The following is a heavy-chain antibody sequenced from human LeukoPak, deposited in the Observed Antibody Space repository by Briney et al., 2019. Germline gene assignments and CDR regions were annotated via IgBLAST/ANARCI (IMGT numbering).Heavy chain of an antibody. CDR1: GFTFDDYG. J-gene: IGHJ3*02. D-gene: IGHD6-13*01. Sequence: GGSLRLSCAASGFTFDDYGMSWVRQAPGKGLEGVSGINWNGGSTGYADSVKGRFAISRDNAKNSLYLQMNSLRAEDTALYYCARDPYSSSWDDAFDIWGQGTMVTVSS. CDR3: ARDPYSSSWDDAFDI. CDR2: INWNGGST. V-gene: IGHV3-20*04.